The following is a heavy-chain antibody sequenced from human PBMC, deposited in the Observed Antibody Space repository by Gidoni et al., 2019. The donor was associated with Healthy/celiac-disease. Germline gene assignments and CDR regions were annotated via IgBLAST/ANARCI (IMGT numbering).Heavy chain of an antibody. D-gene: IGHD4-17*01. Sequence: EVQLVESGGGLVQPGGALRLSCAASGVTFRSYSMNWVLQARGKGLEWVSYISSSSSTIYYAASVKGRFTISRDNAKNSLYLQLNSLRAEDTAVYYCARGSRHDYGDYAIDYWGQGTLVTVSS. CDR2: ISSSSSTI. J-gene: IGHJ4*02. V-gene: IGHV3-48*01. CDR1: GVTFRSYS. CDR3: ARGSRHDYGDYAIDY.